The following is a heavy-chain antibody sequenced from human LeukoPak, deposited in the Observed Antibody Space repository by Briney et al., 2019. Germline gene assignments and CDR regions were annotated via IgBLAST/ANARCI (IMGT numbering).Heavy chain of an antibody. CDR3: ARGLGSRYYFNS. CDR1: GGSISSGGYS. V-gene: IGHV4-30-2*01. Sequence: PSQTLSLTCAVSGGSISSGGYSWSWIRQPPGKGLEWIGELNHSGSTNYNPSLKSRVTISVDTSKNQFSLKLSSVTAADTAVYYCARGLGSRYYFNSWGQGTLVTVSS. CDR2: LNHSGST. D-gene: IGHD3-10*01. J-gene: IGHJ4*02.